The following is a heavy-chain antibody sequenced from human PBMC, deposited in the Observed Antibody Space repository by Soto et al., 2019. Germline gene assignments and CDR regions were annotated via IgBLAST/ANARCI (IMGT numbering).Heavy chain of an antibody. CDR3: ARDPSTSYYDRRGLGY. Sequence: QVQLVQSGAEVKKPGSSVKVSCKASGGTFSSYAISWVRQAPGQGLEWMGGIIPIFGTANYAQKFQGRVTITADKSTSTAYVEPSSLRSGDTAVYYCARDPSTSYYDRRGLGYWGQGTLVTVSS. D-gene: IGHD3-22*01. CDR2: IIPIFGTA. J-gene: IGHJ4*02. CDR1: GGTFSSYA. V-gene: IGHV1-69*06.